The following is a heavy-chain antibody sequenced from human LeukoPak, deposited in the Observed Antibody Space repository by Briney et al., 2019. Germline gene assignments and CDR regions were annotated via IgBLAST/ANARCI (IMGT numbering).Heavy chain of an antibody. CDR3: ARDSIAAAEYFDY. V-gene: IGHV1-69*04. CDR2: IIPILGIA. CDR1: GGTFSSYA. J-gene: IGHJ4*02. Sequence: SVKVSCKASGGTFSSYAISWVRQAPGQGLEWMGRIIPILGIANYAQKFQGRVTITADKSTSTAYMELSSLRSDDTAVYYCARDSIAAAEYFDYWGQGTLVTVSS. D-gene: IGHD6-13*01.